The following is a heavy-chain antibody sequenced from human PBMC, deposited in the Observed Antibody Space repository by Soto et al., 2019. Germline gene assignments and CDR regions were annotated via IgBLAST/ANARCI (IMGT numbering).Heavy chain of an antibody. J-gene: IGHJ3*02. CDR3: ARGGGLNCGGDPACAFDI. Sequence: QVQRVQSGAEVKKPGSSVKVSCKASGGTFSSYAISWVRQAPGQGLEWMGGIIPIFGTANYAQKFQGRVTITADESTSTAYMELSSLRSEDTAVYYCARGGGLNCGGDPACAFDIWGQGTMVTVSS. D-gene: IGHD2-21*02. V-gene: IGHV1-69*12. CDR2: IIPIFGTA. CDR1: GGTFSSYA.